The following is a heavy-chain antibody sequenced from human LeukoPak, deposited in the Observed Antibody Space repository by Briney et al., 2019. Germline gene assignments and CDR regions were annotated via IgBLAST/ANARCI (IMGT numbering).Heavy chain of an antibody. J-gene: IGHJ4*02. D-gene: IGHD5-12*01. V-gene: IGHV1-2*02. Sequence: ASVKVSCKASGYTSTGYYIHWVRQAPGQGLEWMGWINPNSGGTNYAQKFQGRVTMTRDTSINTAYMELSRLRSDDTAMYYCARLWNSGYIIYFDSWGQGTLVTVSS. CDR2: INPNSGGT. CDR3: ARLWNSGYIIYFDS. CDR1: GYTSTGYY.